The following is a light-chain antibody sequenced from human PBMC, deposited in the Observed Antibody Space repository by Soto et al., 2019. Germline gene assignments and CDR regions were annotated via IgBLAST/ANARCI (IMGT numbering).Light chain of an antibody. V-gene: IGKV1-33*01. CDR2: DAS. Sequence: DIQMTQSPSSLSASVGDRVTITCQARQDISNYLNWYQQKPGKAPKLLIYDASNLETGVPSMFSGSGSGTDFTFTISSLQPEDIATYYCQQYDNLLTFGPGTKVDIK. CDR1: QDISNY. CDR3: QQYDNLLT. J-gene: IGKJ3*01.